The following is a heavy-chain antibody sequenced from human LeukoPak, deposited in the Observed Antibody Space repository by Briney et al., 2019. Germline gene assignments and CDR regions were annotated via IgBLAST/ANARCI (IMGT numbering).Heavy chain of an antibody. CDR3: ARAGYDDYGGNLPFDY. Sequence: GASVKVSCKASGGTFSSYAISWVRQAPGRGLEWMGRIIPIFGTANYAQKFQGRVTITTDESTSTAYMELSSLRSEDTAVYYCARAGYDDYGGNLPFDYWGQGTLVTVSS. CDR2: IIPIFGTA. J-gene: IGHJ4*02. V-gene: IGHV1-69*05. CDR1: GGTFSSYA. D-gene: IGHD4-23*01.